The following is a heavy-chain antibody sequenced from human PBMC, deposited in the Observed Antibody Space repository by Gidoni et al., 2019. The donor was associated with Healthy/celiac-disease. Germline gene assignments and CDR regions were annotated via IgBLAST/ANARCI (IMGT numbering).Heavy chain of an antibody. Sequence: QVQLVESGGGVVQPGRSLRLSRAASGFTFSSYAMHWVRQAPGKGLEWVAVISYDGSNKYYADSVKGRFTISRDNSKNTLYLQMNSLRAEDTAVYYCAREIAVAARFDYWGQGTLVTVSS. D-gene: IGHD6-19*01. CDR2: ISYDGSNK. CDR3: AREIAVAARFDY. J-gene: IGHJ4*02. CDR1: GFTFSSYA. V-gene: IGHV3-30-3*01.